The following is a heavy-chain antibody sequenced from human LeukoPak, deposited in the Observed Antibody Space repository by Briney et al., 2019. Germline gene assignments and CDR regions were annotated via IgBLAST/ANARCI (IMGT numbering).Heavy chain of an antibody. CDR2: INHSGST. CDR1: GGSFSGYY. D-gene: IGHD2-2*02. Sequence: PSETLSLTCAVYGGSFSGYYWSWIRQPPGKGLGWIGEINHSGSTNYNPSLKSRVTISVDTSKNQFSLKLSSVTAADTAVYYCASGYCSSTSCDTNWFDPWGQGTLVTVSS. CDR3: ASGYCSSTSCDTNWFDP. J-gene: IGHJ5*02. V-gene: IGHV4-34*01.